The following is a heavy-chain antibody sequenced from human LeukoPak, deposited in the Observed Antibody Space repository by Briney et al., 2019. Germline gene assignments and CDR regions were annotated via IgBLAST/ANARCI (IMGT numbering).Heavy chain of an antibody. V-gene: IGHV4-31*03. CDR2: IYYSGNT. J-gene: IGHJ5*02. CDR3: ARMPPEGSSDYGWFDP. CDR1: GGSISSGAYY. Sequence: PSETLSLTCTVSGGSISSGAYYWSWLRQHPGKGLEWIGYIYYSGNTYYNPSLKSRVTISVDTSKNQFSLKLSSVTAADTAVYSCARMPPEGSSDYGWFDPWGQGTLVTVSS. D-gene: IGHD3-22*01.